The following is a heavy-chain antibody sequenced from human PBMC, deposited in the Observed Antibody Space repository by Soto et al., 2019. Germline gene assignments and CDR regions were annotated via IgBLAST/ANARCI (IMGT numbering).Heavy chain of an antibody. CDR2: IYSGGST. V-gene: IGHV3-66*01. D-gene: IGHD2-2*01. Sequence: EVQLVESGGGLVQPGGSLRLSCAASGFTVSSNYMSWVRQAPGKGLEWVSVIYSGGSTYYADSVKGRFTISRDNSKNTLYLQMNSLRAEDTAVYYCARDFPGYSSSTSCYRSKGDYYYYYMDVWGKGTTVTVSS. CDR1: GFTVSSNY. J-gene: IGHJ6*03. CDR3: ARDFPGYSSSTSCYRSKGDYYYYYMDV.